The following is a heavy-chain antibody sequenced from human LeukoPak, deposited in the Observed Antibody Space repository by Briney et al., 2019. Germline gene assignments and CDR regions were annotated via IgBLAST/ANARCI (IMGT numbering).Heavy chain of an antibody. J-gene: IGHJ6*03. CDR3: ASSGWYPALYYYYYYYMDV. CDR1: GGTFSSYA. CDR2: IIPIFGTA. D-gene: IGHD6-19*01. Sequence: SVKVSCKASGGTFSSYAISWVRQAPGQGLEWMGGIIPIFGTANYAQKFQGRVTITADKSTSTAYMELSSLRSEDTAVYYCASSGWYPALYYYYYYYMDVWGKGTTVTVSS. V-gene: IGHV1-69*06.